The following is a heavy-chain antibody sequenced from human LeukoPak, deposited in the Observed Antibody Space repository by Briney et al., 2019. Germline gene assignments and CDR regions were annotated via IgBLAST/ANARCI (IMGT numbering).Heavy chain of an antibody. Sequence: SETLSLTCSVSGYSIRSGYHWGWIRQPPGKGLEWIGAIHHSGSTYYNPSLRSRVTISIDTSRNQFSLKLSSVTAADTAVYYCARGRITGSRYYYYYMDVWGKGTTVTVSS. J-gene: IGHJ6*03. CDR1: GYSIRSGYH. CDR3: ARGRITGSRYYYYYMDV. D-gene: IGHD1-20*01. V-gene: IGHV4-38-2*02. CDR2: IHHSGST.